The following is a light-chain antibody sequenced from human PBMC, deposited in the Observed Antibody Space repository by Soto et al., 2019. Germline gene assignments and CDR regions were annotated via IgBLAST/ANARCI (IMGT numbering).Light chain of an antibody. J-gene: IGKJ1*01. V-gene: IGKV1-39*01. CDR3: QQSYSIPRT. Sequence: DIPMTQSPSSLSASVGDRVTITCRASQSISNYLNWYQQKPGKAPKLLIYAASSLQSGVPSRFSGSGSGTDFTLTISSLQPEDFATYYCQQSYSIPRTYGQGTEVEIK. CDR1: QSISNY. CDR2: AAS.